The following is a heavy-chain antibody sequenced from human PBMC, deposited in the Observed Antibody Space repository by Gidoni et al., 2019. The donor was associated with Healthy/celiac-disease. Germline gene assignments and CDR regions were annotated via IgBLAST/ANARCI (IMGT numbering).Heavy chain of an antibody. CDR1: GYTFTGYY. J-gene: IGHJ3*02. CDR3: ARDRGSGWYRPMRDAFDI. CDR2: INPNSGGT. Sequence: QVPLVQSGAVVKKPGPSVKISFTASGYTFTGYYMHWVRQAPGQGLEWMGRINPNSGGTNYAQKIQGRVTMTRDTSISTAYRELSRLRADDTAVYYCARDRGSGWYRPMRDAFDIWGQGTMVTVSS. V-gene: IGHV1-2*06. D-gene: IGHD6-19*01.